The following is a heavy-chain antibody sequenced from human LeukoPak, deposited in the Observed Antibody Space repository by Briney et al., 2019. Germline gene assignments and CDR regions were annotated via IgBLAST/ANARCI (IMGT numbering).Heavy chain of an antibody. CDR1: GGSISSYY. CDR3: ARTYYNFWSGYYFDY. J-gene: IGHJ4*02. V-gene: IGHV4-4*07. CDR2: IYTSGST. D-gene: IGHD3-3*01. Sequence: SETLSLTCTVSGGSISSYYWSWIRQPAGKGLEWIGRIYTSGSTNYNPSLKSRVTMSVDTSKNQFSLKLSSVTAADTAVYYCARTYYNFWSGYYFDYWGQGTLVTVSS.